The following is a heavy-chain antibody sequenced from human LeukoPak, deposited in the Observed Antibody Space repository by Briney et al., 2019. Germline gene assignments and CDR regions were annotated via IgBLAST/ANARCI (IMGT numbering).Heavy chain of an antibody. J-gene: IGHJ6*03. CDR2: IWYDGIDK. D-gene: IGHD3-16*01. CDR1: GFTFSSYG. CDR3: AKDKDYGYYMDV. Sequence: PGGSLRLSSALSGFTFSSYGMHWVRQAPGKGLKSLAVIWYDGIDKSFADSVKGRFTIYRENSKNTLDLQMNSLRAEGTAVYYCAKDKDYGYYMDVWGKGTTVAVSS. V-gene: IGHV3-33*06.